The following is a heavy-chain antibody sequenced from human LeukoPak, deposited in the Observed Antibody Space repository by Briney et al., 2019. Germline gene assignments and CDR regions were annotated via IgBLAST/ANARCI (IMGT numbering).Heavy chain of an antibody. J-gene: IGHJ6*03. Sequence: GGSLRLSCAASGFTFSSYSMNWVRQAPGKGLEWVSSISSSSSYIYYADSVRGRFTISRDNAKNSLYLQMNSLRAEDTAVYYCARDNQDIVVVDYMDVWGKGTTVTVSS. CDR3: ARDNQDIVVVDYMDV. V-gene: IGHV3-21*01. D-gene: IGHD2-2*01. CDR2: ISSSSSYI. CDR1: GFTFSSYS.